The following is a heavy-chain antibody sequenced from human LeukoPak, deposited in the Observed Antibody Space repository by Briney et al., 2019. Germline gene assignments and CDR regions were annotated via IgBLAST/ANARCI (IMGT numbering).Heavy chain of an antibody. J-gene: IGHJ4*02. D-gene: IGHD3-22*01. CDR2: IIPIFGTA. CDR1: GGTFSSYA. V-gene: IGHV1-69*05. CDR3: ARGRPTNYYDSSGYYYIDY. Sequence: SVKVSCKASGGTFSSYAISWVRQASGQGLEWMGGIIPIFGTANYAQKFQGRVTITTDESTSTAYMELSSLRSEDTAVYYCARGRPTNYYDSSGYYYIDYWGQGTLVTVSS.